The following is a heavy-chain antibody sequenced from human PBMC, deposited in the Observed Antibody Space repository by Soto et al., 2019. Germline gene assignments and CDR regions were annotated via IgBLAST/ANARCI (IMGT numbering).Heavy chain of an antibody. CDR3: VRRHVSATGIDWFDX. V-gene: IGHV1-3*01. D-gene: IGHD6-13*01. Sequence: ASVKVSCKASGYTFTSYGIHWVRQAPGQRLEWMGWINAANGDTKYSPKFQGRVTITRDTSASTAYMELSSLRSEDTAVYYCVRRHVSATGIDWFDXWGQGTLVTV. J-gene: IGHJ5*02. CDR2: INAANGDT. CDR1: GYTFTSYG.